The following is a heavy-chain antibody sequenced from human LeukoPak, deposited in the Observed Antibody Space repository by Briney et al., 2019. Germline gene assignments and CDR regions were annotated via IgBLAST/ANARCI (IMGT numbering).Heavy chain of an antibody. CDR1: GFTFSSYA. CDR2: ISYDGSNK. J-gene: IGHJ4*02. CDR3: AKDLVIASRHIVVVTAILDY. V-gene: IGHV3-30*04. Sequence: GGSLRLSCAASGFTFSSYAMHWVRQAPGKGLEWVAVISYDGSNKYYADSMKGRFTISRDNSKNTLYLQMNSLRAEDTAVYYCAKDLVIASRHIVVVTAILDYWGQGTLVTVSS. D-gene: IGHD2-21*02.